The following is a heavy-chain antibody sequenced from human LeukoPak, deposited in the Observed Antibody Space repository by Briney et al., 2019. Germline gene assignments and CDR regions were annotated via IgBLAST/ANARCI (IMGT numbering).Heavy chain of an antibody. D-gene: IGHD4-23*01. Sequence: RASVKVSCKASGGTFSSYAISWVRQAPGQGLEWMGRIIPIFGTANYAQKFQGRVTITTDESTRTAYMELSSLRSEDTAVYYCARAPGGGGNGDYYYYYYMDVWGKGTTVTVSS. CDR2: IIPIFGTA. CDR1: GGTFSSYA. V-gene: IGHV1-69*05. CDR3: ARAPGGGGNGDYYYYYYMDV. J-gene: IGHJ6*03.